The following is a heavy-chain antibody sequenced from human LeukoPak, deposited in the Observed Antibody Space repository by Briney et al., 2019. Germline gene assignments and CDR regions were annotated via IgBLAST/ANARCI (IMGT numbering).Heavy chain of an antibody. CDR2: IYHSGST. J-gene: IGHJ3*02. CDR1: GGSISSSNW. D-gene: IGHD2-21*02. V-gene: IGHV4-4*02. Sequence: KSSETLSLTRAVSGGSISSSNWWSWVRQPPGKGLEWIGEIYHSGSTNYNPSLKSRVTISVDKSKNQFSLKLSSVTAADTAVYYCARVGGGGGDFYYAFDIWGQGTMVTVSS. CDR3: ARVGGGGGDFYYAFDI.